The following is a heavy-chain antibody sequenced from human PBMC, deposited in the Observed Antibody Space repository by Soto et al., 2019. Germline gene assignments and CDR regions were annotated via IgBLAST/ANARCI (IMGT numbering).Heavy chain of an antibody. CDR1: GGSISSGGYY. Sequence: PSETLSLTCTASGGSISSGGYYWSWIRQHPGKGLEWIGYIYYSGSTYYNPSLKSRVTISVDTSKNQFSLKLSSVTAADTAVYYCAAQTPFYPVPAAFDYWGQGTLVTVSS. V-gene: IGHV4-31*03. CDR3: AAQTPFYPVPAAFDY. J-gene: IGHJ4*02. CDR2: IYYSGST. D-gene: IGHD2-2*01.